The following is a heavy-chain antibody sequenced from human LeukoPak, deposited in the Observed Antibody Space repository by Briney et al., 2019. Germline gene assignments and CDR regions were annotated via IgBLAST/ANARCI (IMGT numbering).Heavy chain of an antibody. CDR1: GFTFSSYG. J-gene: IGHJ3*02. Sequence: PGGTLRLSCAASGFTFSSYGMSWVRQAPGKGLEWVSAISGSGGSTYYADSVKGRFTISRDNSKNTLYLQMNSLRAEDTAVYYCAKGGHYYGSGSYYSYDAFDIWGQGTMVTVSS. CDR2: ISGSGGST. D-gene: IGHD3-10*01. CDR3: AKGGHYYGSGSYYSYDAFDI. V-gene: IGHV3-23*01.